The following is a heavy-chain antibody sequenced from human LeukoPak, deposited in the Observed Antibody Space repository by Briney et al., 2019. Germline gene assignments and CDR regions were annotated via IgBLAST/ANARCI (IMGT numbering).Heavy chain of an antibody. D-gene: IGHD6-13*01. Sequence: SETLSLTCTVSGGSVSSYYWSWIRQPAGKGLEWIGRIYSSGTTNYNPSLKSRVTMSADTSKNHFSLKLSSVTAADTAVYYCARGITAAGNVNWFDPWGQGTLVTVSS. CDR2: IYSSGTT. CDR3: ARGITAAGNVNWFDP. CDR1: GGSVSSYY. J-gene: IGHJ5*02. V-gene: IGHV4-4*07.